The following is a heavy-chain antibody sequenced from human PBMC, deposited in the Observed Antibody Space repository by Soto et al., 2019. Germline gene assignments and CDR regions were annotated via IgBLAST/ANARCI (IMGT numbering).Heavy chain of an antibody. CDR1: GFTFSSYG. D-gene: IGHD5-12*01. CDR2: IWYDGSNK. J-gene: IGHJ4*02. CDR3: ERDSGYDFQSEFGWVDY. Sequence: QVQLVESGGGVVQPGRSLRLSCAASGFTFSSYGMHWVRQAPGKGLEWVAVIWYDGSNKYYADSVKGRFTTSRDNSKNSMYRQMSRVRAEDTAVYYCERDSGYDFQSEFGWVDYWGEGTLVTVSS. V-gene: IGHV3-33*01.